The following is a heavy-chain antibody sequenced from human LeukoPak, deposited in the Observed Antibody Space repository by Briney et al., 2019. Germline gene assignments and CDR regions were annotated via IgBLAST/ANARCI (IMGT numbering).Heavy chain of an antibody. CDR3: ATPDSSGWYDKEKPFDY. Sequence: ASVKVSCKVSGYTLTELSMHWVRQAPGKGLEWMGGFDPEDGETIYAQKFQGRVTMTEDTSTDTAYMELSSLRSEDTAVYYCATPDSSGWYDKEKPFDYWGQGTLVTVSS. J-gene: IGHJ4*02. CDR2: FDPEDGET. CDR1: GYTLTELS. D-gene: IGHD6-19*01. V-gene: IGHV1-24*01.